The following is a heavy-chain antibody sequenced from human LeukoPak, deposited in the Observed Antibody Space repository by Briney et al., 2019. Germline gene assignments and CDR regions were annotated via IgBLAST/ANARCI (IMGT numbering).Heavy chain of an antibody. CDR2: IYPGDSAT. V-gene: IGHV5-51*01. J-gene: IGHJ3*02. D-gene: IGHD3-10*01. CDR1: GYSYTSYW. CDR3: ALGRRGAAGAFDI. Sequence: GESLKISCKGSGYSYTSYWIGWVRQMPGKGLEWMGIIYPGDSATRYSPSFQGQVTISADKSISTAYLQWSSLKASDAAKYYCALGRRGAAGAFDIWGQGTLVTASS.